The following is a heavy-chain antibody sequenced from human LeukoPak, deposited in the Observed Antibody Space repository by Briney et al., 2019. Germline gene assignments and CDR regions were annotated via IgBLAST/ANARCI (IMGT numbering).Heavy chain of an antibody. Sequence: ASVNVSCKASGYTFTSYGISWVRQAPGQGLEWMGLISTYNGNTNYAQNIQGRVTMTTDTSTSTAYMELRSLRSDDTAVYYCARDCHVDCRTRLWGQGTLVTVSS. CDR3: ARDCHVDCRTRL. J-gene: IGHJ4*02. CDR1: GYTFTSYG. CDR2: ISTYNGNT. D-gene: IGHD2-15*01. V-gene: IGHV1-18*01.